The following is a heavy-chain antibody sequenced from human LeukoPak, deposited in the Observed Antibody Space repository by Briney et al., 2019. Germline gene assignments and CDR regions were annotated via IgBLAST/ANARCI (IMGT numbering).Heavy chain of an antibody. Sequence: GGSLRLSCAASGFTVSSNYMSWVRQAPGKGLEWLSYISGNGNTIYYADSVKSRFTISRDNAKNSLYLQMNSLRAEDTAVYYCARGSLVHYYGSGSYRIRAGFDSWGQGTLVTVSS. D-gene: IGHD3-10*01. CDR3: ARGSLVHYYGSGSYRIRAGFDS. V-gene: IGHV3-11*04. CDR2: ISGNGNTI. CDR1: GFTVSSNY. J-gene: IGHJ4*02.